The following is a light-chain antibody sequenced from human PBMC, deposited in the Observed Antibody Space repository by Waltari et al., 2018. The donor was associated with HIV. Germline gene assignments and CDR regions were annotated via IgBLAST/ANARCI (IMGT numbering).Light chain of an antibody. Sequence: IVLTPSPGTLAFSSGEKATLLFRASQSVSRNFLAWYHQKPGQAPRLLIYGASTRAPGIPDRFSGTGSGTDFTLTISRLEPEDFGVFYCQQYGSSREYTFGQGTKLEIK. CDR1: QSVSRNF. CDR3: QQYGSSREYT. CDR2: GAS. J-gene: IGKJ2*01. V-gene: IGKV3-20*01.